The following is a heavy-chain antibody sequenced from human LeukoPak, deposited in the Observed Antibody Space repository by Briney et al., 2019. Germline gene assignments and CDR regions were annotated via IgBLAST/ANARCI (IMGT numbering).Heavy chain of an antibody. Sequence: GGSLRLSCAASGFTFSSYRMNWVRQAPGKGLEWVSSISSSSSYIYYADSVKGRFTISRDNAKNSLYLQMNSLRAEDTAVYYCAREAPPNYDFWSGYRLYYYGMDVWGQGTTVTVSS. CDR1: GFTFSSYR. J-gene: IGHJ6*02. CDR3: AREAPPNYDFWSGYRLYYYGMDV. V-gene: IGHV3-21*01. D-gene: IGHD3-3*01. CDR2: ISSSSSYI.